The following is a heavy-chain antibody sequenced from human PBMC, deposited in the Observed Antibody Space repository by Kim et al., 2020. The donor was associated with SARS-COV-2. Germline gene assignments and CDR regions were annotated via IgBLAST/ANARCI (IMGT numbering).Heavy chain of an antibody. CDR3: AAFLYASGTVF. J-gene: IGHJ4*02. CDR1: GFMFRTYW. V-gene: IGHV3-74*03. CDR2: VDSNGRMT. Sequence: WGSLRLSCATSGFMFRTYWMYWVRQDAGKGLEWVSRVDSNGRMTQYADSVKGRFTISRDNARSTLYLQMNSLRAEDTALYYCAAFLYASGTVFWGQGILVTVSS. D-gene: IGHD3-10*01.